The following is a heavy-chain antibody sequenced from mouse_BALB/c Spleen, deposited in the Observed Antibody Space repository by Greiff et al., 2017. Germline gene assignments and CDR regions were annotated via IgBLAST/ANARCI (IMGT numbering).Heavy chain of an antibody. Sequence: EVQLQESGPGLVKPSQSLSLTCSVTGYSITSGYYWNWIRQPPGNKLEWMGYISYDGSNNYNPSLKNRISITRDTSKNQFFLKLNSVTTEDTATYYCAREGAYYGNYGGYGYYAMDYWGQGTSVTVSS. CDR1: GYSITSGYY. CDR2: ISYDGSN. J-gene: IGHJ4*01. CDR3: AREGAYYGNYGGYGYYAMDY. D-gene: IGHD2-10*01. V-gene: IGHV3-6*02.